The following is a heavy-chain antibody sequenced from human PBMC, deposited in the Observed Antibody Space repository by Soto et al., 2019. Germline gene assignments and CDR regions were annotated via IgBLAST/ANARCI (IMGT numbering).Heavy chain of an antibody. J-gene: IGHJ4*02. CDR3: ARDTYSGYARAIDYARSLDY. CDR1: GFTFTSYW. CDR2: INDDGSST. V-gene: IGHV3-74*01. Sequence: GGSLRLSCAVSGFTFTSYWMHWVRQAPGKGLVWVSDINDDGSSTNYADSVKGRFTISRDNAKNTLYLQMNSLRTDDTAVYYCARDTYSGYARAIDYARSLDYWGQGTLVTVSS. D-gene: IGHD5-12*01.